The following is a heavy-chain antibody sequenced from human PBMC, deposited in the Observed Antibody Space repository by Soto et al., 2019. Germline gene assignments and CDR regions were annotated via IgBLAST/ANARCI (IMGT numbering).Heavy chain of an antibody. Sequence: PSETLSLTCTVSGGSISSSSYYWGWIRQPPGKGLEWIGSIYYSGSTYYNPSLKSRVTISVDTSKNQFSLKLSSVTAADTAVYYCARVYGPRYLLDYWGQGTLVIVSS. J-gene: IGHJ4*02. CDR3: ARVYGPRYLLDY. CDR2: IYYSGST. D-gene: IGHD4-17*01. CDR1: GGSISSSSYY. V-gene: IGHV4-39*01.